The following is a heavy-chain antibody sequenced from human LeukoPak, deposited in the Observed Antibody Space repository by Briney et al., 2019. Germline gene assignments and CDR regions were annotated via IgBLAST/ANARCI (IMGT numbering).Heavy chain of an antibody. CDR2: IYPRDSNT. Sequence: GESLKISCKGSGYGSGYSFTSHWIAWVRQMPGKGLEWMGIIYPRDSNTIYSPSFQCQVTTSVDTSINTAYLQWISLKASDTAMYYCARHPIAAGGAYNWFDPWGQGTLVTVSS. D-gene: IGHD6-13*01. CDR3: ARHPIAAGGAYNWFDP. J-gene: IGHJ5*02. V-gene: IGHV5-51*01. CDR1: GYSFTSHW.